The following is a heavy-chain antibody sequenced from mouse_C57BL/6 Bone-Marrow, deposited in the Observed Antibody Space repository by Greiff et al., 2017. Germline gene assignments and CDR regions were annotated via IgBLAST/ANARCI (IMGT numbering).Heavy chain of an antibody. Sequence: EVQLVESGGGLVKPGGSLKLSCAASGFTFSSYAMSWVRQTPEKRLEWVATISDGGSYTYYPDNVKGRFTISRDNAKNNLYLQMSHLKSEDTAMYDCARGPLDYWGQGTSVTVSS. CDR3: ARGPLDY. CDR1: GFTFSSYA. V-gene: IGHV5-4*01. CDR2: ISDGGSYT. J-gene: IGHJ4*01.